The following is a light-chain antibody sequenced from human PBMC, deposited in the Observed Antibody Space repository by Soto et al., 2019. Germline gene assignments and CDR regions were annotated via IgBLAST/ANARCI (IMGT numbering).Light chain of an antibody. CDR2: DVN. J-gene: IGLJ2*01. CDR3: CSYTSSTTPL. V-gene: IGLV2-11*01. CDR1: SSYVGGYNF. Sequence: QSVLTQPRSVSGSPGQSVTISCAGTSSYVGGYNFVSWYQQHPGKAPKLILYDVNQRPSGVPDRFSGSTSGNAASLTISGLQAEDEADYYCCSYTSSTTPLFGGGTQLTVL.